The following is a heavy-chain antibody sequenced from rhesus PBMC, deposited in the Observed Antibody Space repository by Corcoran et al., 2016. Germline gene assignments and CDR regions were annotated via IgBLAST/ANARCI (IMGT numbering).Heavy chain of an antibody. V-gene: IGHV4-165*02. CDR2: FGGSSGHT. CDR3: ARSGVTATVY. D-gene: IGHD3-34*01. J-gene: IGHJ4*01. Sequence: QVQLQESGPGLVKPSETLSLICVVSGDSISDNYWNWIRQAPGKGLEWIGHFGGSSGHTYYNPYLESRVTISANTSKNQFSLELSSVTAADTAVYYCARSGVTATVYWGQGVLVTVSS. CDR1: GDSISDNY.